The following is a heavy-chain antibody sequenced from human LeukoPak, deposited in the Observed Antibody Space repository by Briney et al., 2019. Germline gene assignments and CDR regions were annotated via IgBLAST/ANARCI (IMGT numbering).Heavy chain of an antibody. CDR2: IWYDGSNK. V-gene: IGHV3-33*06. D-gene: IGHD2-15*01. Sequence: PGGSLRLSCIPSGFTFNSYAMFWVRQAPGKGLEWVSLIWYDGSNKYYADSVKGRFTISRDNSKNTLYLQMNSLRAEDTAVYYCAKGVVAATNAAYYGMDVWGQGTTVTVSS. CDR1: GFTFNSYA. CDR3: AKGVVAATNAAYYGMDV. J-gene: IGHJ6*02.